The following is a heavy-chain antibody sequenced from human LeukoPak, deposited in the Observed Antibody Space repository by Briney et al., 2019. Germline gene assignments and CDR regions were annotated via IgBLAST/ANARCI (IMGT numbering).Heavy chain of an antibody. Sequence: SETLSLTCTVSGAYLSVSGRNLGWVRQPPGKGLEWIASIYYSGSTYSSPSLEGRVTMSVDTSKNQFSLKLSSLTATDTAVYYCLSGHDNAFDPWGQGTLVTVSP. CDR1: GAYLSVSGRN. V-gene: IGHV4-39*01. CDR2: IYYSGST. J-gene: IGHJ5*02. D-gene: IGHD3-9*01. CDR3: LSGHDNAFDP.